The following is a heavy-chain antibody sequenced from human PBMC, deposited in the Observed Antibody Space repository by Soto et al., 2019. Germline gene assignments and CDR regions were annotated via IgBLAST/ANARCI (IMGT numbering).Heavy chain of an antibody. J-gene: IGHJ3*02. V-gene: IGHV4-31*03. CDR2: IYYSGST. Sequence: SETLSLTCTVSGGSVSSGAYYWTWIRQRPGKGLEWIGYIYYSGSTYYSPSLKSRLSISLDTSKNQFSLRLSSVAAPDTAMYYCARARLRAVYAFDIWRQGTMVTFSS. CDR1: GGSVSSGAYY. D-gene: IGHD5-12*01. CDR3: ARARLRAVYAFDI.